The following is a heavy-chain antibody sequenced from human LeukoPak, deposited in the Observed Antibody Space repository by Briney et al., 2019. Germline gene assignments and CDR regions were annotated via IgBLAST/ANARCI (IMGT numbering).Heavy chain of an antibody. CDR2: IYYSGST. J-gene: IGHJ5*02. CDR3: ARMVYDSSGYQNWFDP. V-gene: IGHV4-31*03. D-gene: IGHD3-22*01. Sequence: SETLSLTCTVSGGSISSGGYYWRWIRQHPGKGLEWIGYIYYSGSTYYNPSLKSRVTISVDTSKNQFSLKLGSVTAADTAVYYCARMVYDSSGYQNWFDPWGQGTLVTVSS. CDR1: GGSISSGGYY.